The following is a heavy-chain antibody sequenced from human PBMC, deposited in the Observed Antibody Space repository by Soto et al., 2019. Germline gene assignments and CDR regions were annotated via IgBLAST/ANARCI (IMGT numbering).Heavy chain of an antibody. CDR3: ARAPYCSGGSCPHGWWFDP. Sequence: ASVKVSCKASGYTFTSYGISWVRQAPGQGLEWMGWISAYNGNTNYAQKLQGRVTMTTDTSTSTAYMELRSLRSDDTAVYYCARAPYCSGGSCPHGWWFDPWGQGTLVTVSS. J-gene: IGHJ5*02. CDR2: ISAYNGNT. D-gene: IGHD2-15*01. CDR1: GYTFTSYG. V-gene: IGHV1-18*04.